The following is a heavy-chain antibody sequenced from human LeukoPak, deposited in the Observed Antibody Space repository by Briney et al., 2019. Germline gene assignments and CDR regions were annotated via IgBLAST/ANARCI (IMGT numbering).Heavy chain of an antibody. CDR3: ARDARFGATTTGAFDM. V-gene: IGHV3-7*01. CDR2: IKQDGSEK. Sequence: PGGSLRLSCVASGFTFSRYWMSWVRQAPGKGLEWVANIKQDGSEKYYLDSVKGRFTISRDNAKNSLYLQMNSPRAEETAVDYCARDARFGATTTGAFDMWGPGTMVTVSS. J-gene: IGHJ3*02. CDR1: GFTFSRYW. D-gene: IGHD5-24*01.